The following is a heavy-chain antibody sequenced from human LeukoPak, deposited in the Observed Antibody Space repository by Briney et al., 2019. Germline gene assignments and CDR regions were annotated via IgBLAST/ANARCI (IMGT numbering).Heavy chain of an antibody. D-gene: IGHD2-15*01. CDR1: GFTFSNAW. Sequence: GGSLRLSCAASGFTFSNAWMSWVRQAPGKGLEWVGRIKSKTDGGTTDYAAPVKGRFTISRDDSKNTLYLQMNSLKTEDTAVYYCTTAGTCSGGSCYSAFDYWGQGTLVTVYS. V-gene: IGHV3-15*01. CDR3: TTAGTCSGGSCYSAFDY. CDR2: IKSKTDGGTT. J-gene: IGHJ4*02.